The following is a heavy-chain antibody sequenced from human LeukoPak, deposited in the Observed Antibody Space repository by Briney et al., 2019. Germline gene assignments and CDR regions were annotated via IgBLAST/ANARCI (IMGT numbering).Heavy chain of an antibody. CDR1: GFSLRTYA. V-gene: IGHV3-23*01. CDR2: ISDNSGRT. Sequence: QPGGSLRLSCAASGFSLRTYAMSWVRQAPGKGLGWVSAISDNSGRTYYADSVKGRFTISRDNSKNTLFVQMNSLRAEDTAVYYCAREYDSSWPSWGQGTLVTVSS. J-gene: IGHJ5*02. D-gene: IGHD3-22*01. CDR3: AREYDSSWPS.